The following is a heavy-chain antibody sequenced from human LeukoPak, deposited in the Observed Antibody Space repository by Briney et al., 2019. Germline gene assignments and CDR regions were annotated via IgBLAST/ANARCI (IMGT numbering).Heavy chain of an antibody. J-gene: IGHJ6*03. CDR2: IQYDSYNK. CDR1: GFTFSTYD. Sequence: PGGSLRLSCAASGFTFSTYDIHWVRQAPGKGLEWVAFIQYDSYNKYYADSVKGRFTISRDNSKNMLYLQMNTLRTEDTAVYYCAKKAYYGDYYYMDVWGKGTTVTVSS. D-gene: IGHD3-10*01. CDR3: AKKAYYGDYYYMDV. V-gene: IGHV3-30*02.